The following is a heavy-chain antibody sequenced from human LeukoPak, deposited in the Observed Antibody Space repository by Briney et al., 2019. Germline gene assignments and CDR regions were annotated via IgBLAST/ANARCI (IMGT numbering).Heavy chain of an antibody. V-gene: IGHV3-15*01. CDR1: GFTFSNAW. CDR2: IKSKTDGGTT. D-gene: IGHD2-2*01. CDR3: ARSRYYCSGSNCRDTFDM. J-gene: IGHJ3*02. Sequence: GGSLRLSCAASGFTFSNAWMSWVRQAPGKGLEWVGRIKSKTDGGTTDYAAPVKGRFTISRDDSKNTLYLQMNSLRVEDTAVYYCARSRYYCSGSNCRDTFDMWGQGTMVTVSS.